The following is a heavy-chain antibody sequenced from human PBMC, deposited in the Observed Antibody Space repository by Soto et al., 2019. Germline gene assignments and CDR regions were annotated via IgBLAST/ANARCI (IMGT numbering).Heavy chain of an antibody. J-gene: IGHJ3*02. Sequence: SETLSLTCTVSGGSIISCGYYWSLIRQHPGKGLEWIGYIYYSGSTYYNPSLKSRVTISVDTSKNQFSLKLSSVTAADTAVYYCAREGFLVGGDAFDIWGQGTMVTVSS. V-gene: IGHV4-31*03. CDR1: GGSIISCGYY. CDR2: IYYSGST. CDR3: AREGFLVGGDAFDI. D-gene: IGHD3-10*01.